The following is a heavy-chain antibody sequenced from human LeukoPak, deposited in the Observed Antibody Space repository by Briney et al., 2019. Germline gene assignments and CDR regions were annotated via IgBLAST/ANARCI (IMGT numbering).Heavy chain of an antibody. J-gene: IGHJ5*02. Sequence: ASVKVSCKASGGTFSSYAISWVRQAPGQGLEWMGWISAYNGNTNYAQKLQGRVTMTTDTSTSTAYMELRSLRSDDTAVYYCARSLLRSNWFDPWGQGTLVTVSS. V-gene: IGHV1-18*01. CDR3: ARSLLRSNWFDP. D-gene: IGHD4-17*01. CDR2: ISAYNGNT. CDR1: GGTFSSYA.